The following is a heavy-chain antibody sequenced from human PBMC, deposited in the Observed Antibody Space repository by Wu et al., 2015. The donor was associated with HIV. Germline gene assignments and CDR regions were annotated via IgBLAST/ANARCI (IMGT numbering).Heavy chain of an antibody. CDR2: INPNSGGT. J-gene: IGHJ5*02. CDR3: ARAKPRGAGWYWFDP. Sequence: QVQLVQSGAEVKKPGASVKVSCKASGYTFTGYYMHWVRQAPGQGLEWMGWINPNSGGTNYAQKFQGRVTMTRDTSISTAYMELSRLRSDDTAVYYCARAKPRGAGWYWFDPWGQGTLVTVSS. D-gene: IGHD1-14*01. V-gene: IGHV1-2*02. CDR1: GYTFTGYY.